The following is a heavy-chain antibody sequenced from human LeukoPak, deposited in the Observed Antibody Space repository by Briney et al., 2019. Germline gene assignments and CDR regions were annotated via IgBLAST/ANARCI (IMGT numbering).Heavy chain of an antibody. V-gene: IGHV4-4*02. CDR1: SGSISSSYW. J-gene: IGHJ6*02. Sequence: SETLSLTCAVSSGSISSSYWWSWVRQPPGKGLEWIGEIYHSGSTNYNPSLKSRVTISIDKSKNQFSLRLSSVTAADTAVYYCARDFRERRGITGPHGMDFWGQGTTVTVSS. CDR2: IYHSGST. D-gene: IGHD1-20*01. CDR3: ARDFRERRGITGPHGMDF.